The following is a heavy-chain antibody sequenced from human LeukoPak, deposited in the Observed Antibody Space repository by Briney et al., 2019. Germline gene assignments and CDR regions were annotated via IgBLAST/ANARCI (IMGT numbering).Heavy chain of an antibody. D-gene: IGHD5-24*01. CDR3: ARDFLRWLQFGGGNWFDP. J-gene: IGHJ5*02. Sequence: GASVKVSCKASGYTFTGYYMHWVRQAPGQGLEWMGWINPNSGGTNYAQKFQGRVTMTRDTSISTAYMELSRLRSDDTAVYYCARDFLRWLQFGGGNWFDPWGQGTLVTVSS. CDR1: GYTFTGYY. V-gene: IGHV1-2*02. CDR2: INPNSGGT.